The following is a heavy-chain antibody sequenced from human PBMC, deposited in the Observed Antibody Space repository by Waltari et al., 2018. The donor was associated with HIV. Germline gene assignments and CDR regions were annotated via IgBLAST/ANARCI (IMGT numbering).Heavy chain of an antibody. CDR2: IDPSDSDT. V-gene: IGHV5-10-1*01. J-gene: IGHJ4*02. D-gene: IGHD6-6*01. CDR3: ARHYSSSSTLDY. Sequence: EVQLVQSGAEVKEPGESLRISCKVSGYSFTSYWISWVRQMPGKGLEWMGKIDPSDSDTNYSPSFQGHVTISADKSISTAYLQWSSLKASDTAMYYCARHYSSSSTLDYWGQGTLVTVSS. CDR1: GYSFTSYW.